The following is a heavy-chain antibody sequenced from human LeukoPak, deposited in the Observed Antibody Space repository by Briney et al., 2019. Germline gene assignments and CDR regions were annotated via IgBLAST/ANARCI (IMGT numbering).Heavy chain of an antibody. D-gene: IGHD4-17*01. CDR1: GFTFSNFW. V-gene: IGHV3-74*03. Sequence: PGGSLTLSCAVSGFTFSNFWMHWVRQAPGKGLEWVSRIRSDGITTYADFVKGRFTISRDNDKNPVFLQMNSLRVEDTAVYHCARDYGDYYNWFDPWGQGTLVTVSS. J-gene: IGHJ5*02. CDR3: ARDYGDYYNWFDP. CDR2: IRSDGIT.